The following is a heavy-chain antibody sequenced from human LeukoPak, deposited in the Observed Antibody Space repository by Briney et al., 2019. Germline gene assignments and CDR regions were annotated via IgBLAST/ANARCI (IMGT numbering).Heavy chain of an antibody. CDR3: ARGSPVWIQLVGDWFDP. CDR1: GGSFSGYY. V-gene: IGHV4-34*01. CDR2: INHSGST. J-gene: IGHJ5*02. Sequence: PSETLSLTCAVYGGSFSGYYWSWIRQPPGKGLEWIGEINHSGSTNYNPSLKSQVTISVDTSKNQFSLKLSSVTAADTAVYYCARGSPVWIQLVGDWFDPWGQGTLVTVSS. D-gene: IGHD5-18*01.